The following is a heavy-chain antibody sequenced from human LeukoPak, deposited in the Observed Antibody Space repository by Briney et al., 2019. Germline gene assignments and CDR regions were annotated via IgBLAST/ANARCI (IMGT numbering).Heavy chain of an antibody. CDR1: GFTFSSYS. D-gene: IGHD2-8*01. J-gene: IGHJ4*02. CDR3: ARMYRRYESDY. V-gene: IGHV3-48*04. CDR2: ISSSSSTI. Sequence: GGSLRLSCAASGFTFSSYSMNWVRQAPGKGREWVSYISSSSSTIYYADSVKGRFTISRDNAKNSLYLQMNSLRAEETAVYNCARMYRRYESDYWGQGTLVTVSS.